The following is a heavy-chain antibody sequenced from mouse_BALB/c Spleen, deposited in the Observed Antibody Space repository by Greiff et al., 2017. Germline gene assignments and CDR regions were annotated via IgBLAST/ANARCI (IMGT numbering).Heavy chain of an antibody. CDR2: IYPGGGYT. CDR1: GYTFTNYW. CDR3: AKAYYRYDGDAMDY. V-gene: IGHV1-63*02. D-gene: IGHD2-14*01. Sequence: QVQLQQSGAELVRPGTSVKISCKASGYTFTNYWLGWVKQRPGHGLEWIGDIYPGGGYTNYNEKFKGKATLTADTSSSTAYMQLSSLTSEDSAVYFCAKAYYRYDGDAMDYWGQGTSVTVSS. J-gene: IGHJ4*01.